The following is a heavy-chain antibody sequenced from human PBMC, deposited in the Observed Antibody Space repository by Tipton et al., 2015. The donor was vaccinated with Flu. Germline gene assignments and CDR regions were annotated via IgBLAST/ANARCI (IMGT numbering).Heavy chain of an antibody. CDR2: IYWDDDK. Sequence: LVKPTQTLALTCTFSGFSLSTSGVGVGWIRQPPGKALEWLALIYWDDDKRYSPSLKSRLTITKDTSKDQVVLSLTDLDPVDTATYYCAHRPVGRKYGGSSYFDYWGQGTLVTVSS. J-gene: IGHJ4*02. CDR1: GFSLSTSGVG. CDR3: AHRPVGRKYGGSSYFDY. V-gene: IGHV2-5*02. D-gene: IGHD6-6*01.